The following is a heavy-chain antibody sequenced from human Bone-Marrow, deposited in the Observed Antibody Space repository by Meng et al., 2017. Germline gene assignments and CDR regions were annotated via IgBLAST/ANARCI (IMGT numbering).Heavy chain of an antibody. CDR3: ARGYCGGDCYIPFDNWFDP. V-gene: IGHV4-30-2*01. CDR2: IYHRGST. CDR1: GGSISSGGYS. J-gene: IGHJ5*02. Sequence: QLQLQESGSGLVKPSQTLSLTCAVSGGSISSGGYSWSWIRQPPGKGLEWIGYIYHRGSTYYNPSLKSRVTISVDRSKNQFSLKLSSVTAADTAVYYCARGYCGGDCYIPFDNWFDPWGQGTLVTVSS. D-gene: IGHD2-21*02.